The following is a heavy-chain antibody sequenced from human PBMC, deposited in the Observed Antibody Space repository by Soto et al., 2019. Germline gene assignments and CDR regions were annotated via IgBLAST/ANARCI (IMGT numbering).Heavy chain of an antibody. D-gene: IGHD3-10*01. V-gene: IGHV1-69*06. Sequence: QVQLEQSGAEVKKPWSSVKDSCKASGGTLSDHGVAWLRQAPGQGLEWMGGTIPVFNTAKYAQKFQGRVTDTADKLTKKAYMELSSLRSQDTAFYFCARGVYGSGNYYTVPSAFDTWGQGTMVIVSS. J-gene: IGHJ3*02. CDR3: ARGVYGSGNYYTVPSAFDT. CDR2: TIPVFNTA. CDR1: GGTLSDHG.